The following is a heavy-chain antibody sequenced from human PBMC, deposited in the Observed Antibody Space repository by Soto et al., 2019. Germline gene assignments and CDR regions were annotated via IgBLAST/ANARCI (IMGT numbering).Heavy chain of an antibody. CDR1: GYIFTRYG. Sequence: ASVKVSCKASGYIFTRYGIHWVRQAPGQGLEWVGWINAGTGQVKYSQKFQGRVSITRDTSASIAYMELSSLKSEDTAVYYCARVMAVQAFDIWGQGTKVTVSS. CDR3: ARVMAVQAFDI. D-gene: IGHD4-17*01. J-gene: IGHJ3*02. CDR2: INAGTGQV. V-gene: IGHV1-3*01.